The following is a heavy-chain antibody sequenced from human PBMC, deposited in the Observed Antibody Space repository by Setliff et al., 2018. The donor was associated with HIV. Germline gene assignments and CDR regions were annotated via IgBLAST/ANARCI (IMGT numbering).Heavy chain of an antibody. CDR2: IKQDGSEE. J-gene: IGHJ4*02. Sequence: PGGSLRLSCAASGFTFSTYWMIWVRQAPGKGLEWVAKIKQDGSEEYYVDSVKGRFTISRDNAKNSLYLQMNSLRAEDTAVYYCAKGGQLWFSYFDYWGQGTLVTVSS. CDR3: AKGGQLWFSYFDY. V-gene: IGHV3-7*01. D-gene: IGHD5-18*01. CDR1: GFTFSTYW.